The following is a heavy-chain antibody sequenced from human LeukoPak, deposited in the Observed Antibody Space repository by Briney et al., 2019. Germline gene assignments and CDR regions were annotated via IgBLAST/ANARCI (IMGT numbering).Heavy chain of an antibody. Sequence: PGGSLRLSCAASGFTFSSYSMNWVRLAPGKGLEWVSSISSSSSYIYYADSVKGRFTISRDNAKNSLYLQMNSLRAEDTAVYYCARVEGYSSSAFDYWGQGTLVTVSS. CDR1: GFTFSSYS. V-gene: IGHV3-21*01. D-gene: IGHD6-6*01. CDR2: ISSSSSYI. J-gene: IGHJ4*02. CDR3: ARVEGYSSSAFDY.